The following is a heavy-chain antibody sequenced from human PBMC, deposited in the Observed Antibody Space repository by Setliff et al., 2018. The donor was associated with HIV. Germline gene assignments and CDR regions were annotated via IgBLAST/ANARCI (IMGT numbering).Heavy chain of an antibody. CDR3: AKVVIRGANYYDGMDV. CDR1: GFTLSSYA. D-gene: IGHD2-2*01. J-gene: IGHJ6*02. CDR2: MSGSGGGT. V-gene: IGHV3-23*01. Sequence: PGGSLRLSCAASGFTLSSYAMNWVRQAPGKGLEWVSAMSGSGGGTYYADSVKGRFTISRDNSKNTLYLQVDSLRAEDTAVYYCAKVVIRGANYYDGMDVWGQGTTVTVSS.